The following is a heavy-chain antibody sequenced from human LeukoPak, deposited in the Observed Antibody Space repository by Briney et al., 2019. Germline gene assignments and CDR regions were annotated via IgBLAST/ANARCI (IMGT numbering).Heavy chain of an antibody. V-gene: IGHV1-69*04. CDR2: IIPILGIA. CDR1: GGTFSSYA. J-gene: IGHJ6*03. D-gene: IGHD2-2*01. CDR3: ARASSTSSPWYYYMDV. Sequence: GASVKVSCKASGGTFSSYAISWVRQAPGQGLEWMGRIIPILGIANYAQKFQGRVTITTDESTSTAYMELSSLRSEDTAVYYCARASSTSSPWYYYMDVWGKGTTVTVS.